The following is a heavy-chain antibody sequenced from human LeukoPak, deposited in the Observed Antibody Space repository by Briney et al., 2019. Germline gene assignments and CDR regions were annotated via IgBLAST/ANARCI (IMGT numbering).Heavy chain of an antibody. J-gene: IGHJ5*02. V-gene: IGHV4-59*01. CDR2: IYYSGST. Sequence: SETLSLTCTVSGGSISSYYWSWIRQPPGKGLEWIGYIYYSGSTTYNPSLKSRVTISVDTSKNQFSLKLSSVTAADTAVYYCARAMYYYGSGSSNWFDPWGQGTLVTVSS. CDR1: GGSISSYY. CDR3: ARAMYYYGSGSSNWFDP. D-gene: IGHD3-10*01.